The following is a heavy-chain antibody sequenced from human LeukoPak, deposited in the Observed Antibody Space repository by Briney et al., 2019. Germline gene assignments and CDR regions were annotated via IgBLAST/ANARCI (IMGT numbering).Heavy chain of an antibody. D-gene: IGHD1-26*01. V-gene: IGHV3-21*01. CDR3: ARDPYSGNYGNDYYYYMDV. Sequence: GGSLRLSCAASGFTFSNYNMNWVRQAPGKAMEWVLSITSSGTYIFYADSVKGRFTISRDNAKNSLYLQMDSLGPEDTAVYYCARDPYSGNYGNDYYYYMDVWGKGTTVTISS. CDR1: GFTFSNYN. CDR2: ITSSGTYI. J-gene: IGHJ6*03.